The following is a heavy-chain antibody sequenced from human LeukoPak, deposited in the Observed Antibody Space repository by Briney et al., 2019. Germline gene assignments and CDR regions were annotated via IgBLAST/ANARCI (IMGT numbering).Heavy chain of an antibody. CDR2: VNLQGST. J-gene: IGHJ4*02. V-gene: IGHV4-4*02. CDR1: GGSITSTNY. CDR3: AREGGPYRPLDY. Sequence: SETLSLTCGVSGGSITSTNYWTWVRQPPGKGLEWIGEVNLQGSTNYNPSLMGRVAISVDMSENHISVQLTSVTAADTAVYYSAREGGPYRPLDYTGQGTLVTVSS.